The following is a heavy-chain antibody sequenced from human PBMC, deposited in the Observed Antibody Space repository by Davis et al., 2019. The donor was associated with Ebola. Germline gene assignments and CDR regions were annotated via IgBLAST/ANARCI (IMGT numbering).Heavy chain of an antibody. CDR1: GGSISSYY. CDR2: MYYTGST. D-gene: IGHD5-12*01. V-gene: IGHV4-59*12. J-gene: IGHJ5*02. Sequence: SETLSLTCTVSGGSISSYYWSWIRQPPGKGLEWIGYMYYTGSTNYNPSLKSRVTMSVDTSKKQFSLKLNSVTAADTAVYYCARGRGYSWFDPWGQGTLVTVSS. CDR3: ARGRGYSWFDP.